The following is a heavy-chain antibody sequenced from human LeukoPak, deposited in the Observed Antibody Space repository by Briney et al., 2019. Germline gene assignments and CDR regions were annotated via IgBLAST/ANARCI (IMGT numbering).Heavy chain of an antibody. J-gene: IGHJ4*02. D-gene: IGHD2-21*01. CDR2: IRYDGSNK. Sequence: GGSLRLSCAASGFTFSSYGMHWVRQAPGKGLEWVAFIRYDGSNKYYADSVKGRFTISRDNSKNTLYLQMNSLRAEDTAVYYCAKAPVTTCSGAYCYPFDYWGQGTLVTVSS. CDR1: GFTFSSYG. V-gene: IGHV3-30*02. CDR3: AKAPVTTCSGAYCYPFDY.